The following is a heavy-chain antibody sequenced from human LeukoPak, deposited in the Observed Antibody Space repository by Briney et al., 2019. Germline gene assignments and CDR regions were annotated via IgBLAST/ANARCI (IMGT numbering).Heavy chain of an antibody. Sequence: GGSLRLSCAASGFTFSSYSMNWVRQAPGKGLEWVSYISSSSSTIYYADSVKGRFTISRDNAKNSLYLQMNSLRAEDTAVYYCARPFSGSYLDAFDIWGQGTMVTVSS. CDR1: GFTFSSYS. V-gene: IGHV3-48*01. J-gene: IGHJ3*02. CDR2: ISSSSSTI. CDR3: ARPFSGSYLDAFDI. D-gene: IGHD1-26*01.